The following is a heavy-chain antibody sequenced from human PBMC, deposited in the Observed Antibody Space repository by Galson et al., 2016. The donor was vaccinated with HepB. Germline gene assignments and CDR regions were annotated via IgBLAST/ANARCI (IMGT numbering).Heavy chain of an antibody. Sequence: PALVKPTQTLTLTCTFSGFSLTTSGVGVGWIRQSPGKALEWLTLIYGGDDERYNPSLRSRLTITTDTSKNQVVLILTNMDPLDTATYYCVYTSYSGSWDFLPFSYWGQGTLVTVSS. D-gene: IGHD6-13*01. CDR2: IYGGDDE. V-gene: IGHV2-5*02. CDR3: VYTSYSGSWDFLPFSY. J-gene: IGHJ4*02. CDR1: GFSLTTSGVG.